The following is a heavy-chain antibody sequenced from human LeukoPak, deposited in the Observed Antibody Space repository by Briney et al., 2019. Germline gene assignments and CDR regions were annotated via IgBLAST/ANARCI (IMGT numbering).Heavy chain of an antibody. D-gene: IGHD6-13*01. Sequence: PGRSLTLSCAVSGSTFSSYGMHWVRHAPGKGMGWVAFILYDGSNKYYADSVKGRFTISRDNSKNTLYLQMNSLRAEDTAVYYCAKGQRQQLVSWFDPWGQGTLVTVSS. J-gene: IGHJ5*02. CDR2: ILYDGSNK. CDR3: AKGQRQQLVSWFDP. CDR1: GSTFSSYG. V-gene: IGHV3-30*02.